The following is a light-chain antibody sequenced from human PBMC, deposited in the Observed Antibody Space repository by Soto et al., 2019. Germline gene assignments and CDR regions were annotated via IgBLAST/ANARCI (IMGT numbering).Light chain of an antibody. J-gene: IGKJ2*01. V-gene: IGKV3-15*01. CDR3: QQTYTDRIT. Sequence: EVVMTQSPATLSVSPGDRATLSCRASQNVDTNVAWYQQKPGQAPRLLVHSASTRATGIPTRFTGIGSGTDFTLTISGLQSDDFAVYYCQQTYTDRITFGQGTTLDIK. CDR1: QNVDTN. CDR2: SAS.